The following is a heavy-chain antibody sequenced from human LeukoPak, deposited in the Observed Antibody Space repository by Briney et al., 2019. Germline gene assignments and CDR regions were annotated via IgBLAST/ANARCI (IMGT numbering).Heavy chain of an antibody. CDR1: GGSFSGYY. J-gene: IGHJ4*02. V-gene: IGHV4-34*01. CDR3: ARGWFVAAAGTLDY. Sequence: SETLSLTCAVYGGSFSGYYWSWIRQPPGKGLEWIGEINHSGSTNYNPSLKSRVTISVDTSKNQFSLKLSSVTAADTAVYYCARGWFVAAAGTLDYWGQGTLVTVSS. CDR2: INHSGST. D-gene: IGHD6-13*01.